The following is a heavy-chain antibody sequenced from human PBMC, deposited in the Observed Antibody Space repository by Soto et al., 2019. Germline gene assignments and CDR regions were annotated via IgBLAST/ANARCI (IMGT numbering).Heavy chain of an antibody. D-gene: IGHD1-26*01. CDR3: ARRGSGSYYDY. V-gene: IGHV3-23*01. J-gene: IGHJ4*02. CDR1: GFTFSSYA. Sequence: EVQLLESGGGLVQPGGSLRLSWAASGFTFSSYAMRWVRQAPGQGLEWVSAISGSGDSTYYADSVKGRFTTSRDNSKNTPYLQMNSLTAEDTAVYYCARRGSGSYYDYWGQGTLVTVSS. CDR2: ISGSGDST.